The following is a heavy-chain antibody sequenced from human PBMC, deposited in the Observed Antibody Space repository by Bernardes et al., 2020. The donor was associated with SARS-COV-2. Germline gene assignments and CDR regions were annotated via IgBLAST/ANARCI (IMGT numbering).Heavy chain of an antibody. CDR1: GFTFSNHT. Sequence: GGSLRLSCEASGFTFSNHTMHWVRQAPGKGLEWVSILYSGGTTYYADSVKGRFTVSRDNSKNTLYLHMNNLRPEDTAVYYCARAPPSMYDSSGYYFDYWGQGALVTVSS. V-gene: IGHV3-66*01. J-gene: IGHJ4*02. D-gene: IGHD3-22*01. CDR3: ARAPPSMYDSSGYYFDY. CDR2: LYSGGTT.